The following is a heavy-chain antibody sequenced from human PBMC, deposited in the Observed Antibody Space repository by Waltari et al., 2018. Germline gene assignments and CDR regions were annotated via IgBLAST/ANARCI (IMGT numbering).Heavy chain of an antibody. V-gene: IGHV3-23*03. Sequence: EVQLLESGGGLVQPGGSLRLSCAASGFTFSSYAMSWVRQAPGKGLEWVSVIYSGGSTYYADSVKGRFTISRDNSKNTLYLQMNSLRAEDTAVYYCAKDLRGYLDYWGQGTLVTVSS. J-gene: IGHJ4*02. CDR3: AKDLRGYLDY. CDR2: IYSGGST. CDR1: GFTFSSYA.